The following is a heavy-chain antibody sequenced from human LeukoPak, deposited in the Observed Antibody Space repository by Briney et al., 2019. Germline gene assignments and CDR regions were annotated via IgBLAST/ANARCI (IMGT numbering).Heavy chain of an antibody. V-gene: IGHV3-53*01. D-gene: IGHD6-13*01. CDR3: ARVAAAGPVDY. CDR2: TYTGRST. J-gene: IGHJ4*02. CDR1: GISVSNNY. Sequence: AETLRLTCAVSGISVSNNYMSWVRQAPGQGLDWVSVTYTGRSTYYADSLKGRFTIYIDNSKNMLYLQLNSLKAEDTAVYYCARVAAAGPVDYWGQGTLVTVSS.